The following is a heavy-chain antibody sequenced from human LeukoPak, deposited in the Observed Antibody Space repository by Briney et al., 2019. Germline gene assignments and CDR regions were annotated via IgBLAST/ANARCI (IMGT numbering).Heavy chain of an antibody. V-gene: IGHV1-18*04. Sequence: GASVKVSCKASGYTFTSYGISWVRQAPGQGLEWMGWISAYNGNTNYAQKLQGRVTMTTDTSTSTAYMELRSLRSDDTAVYYCARWRSYGWGSHRYRDGDYWGQGTLVTVSS. CDR1: GYTFTSYG. D-gene: IGHD3-16*02. CDR2: ISAYNGNT. J-gene: IGHJ4*02. CDR3: ARWRSYGWGSHRYRDGDY.